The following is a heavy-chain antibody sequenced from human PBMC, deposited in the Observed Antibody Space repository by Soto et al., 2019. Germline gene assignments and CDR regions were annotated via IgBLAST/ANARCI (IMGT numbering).Heavy chain of an antibody. Sequence: QVQLVQSGAEVKKPGASVKVSCKASGYTFSSYGISWVRQAPGQGLEWMGWISAYNDNTNYAQKVQGRITMTTDTSTSTAHMELRSLTSDDTALYYCARDHLSGSYPPFDHWGQGTLVTVSS. CDR1: GYTFSSYG. CDR2: ISAYNDNT. D-gene: IGHD1-26*01. V-gene: IGHV1-18*01. CDR3: ARDHLSGSYPPFDH. J-gene: IGHJ4*02.